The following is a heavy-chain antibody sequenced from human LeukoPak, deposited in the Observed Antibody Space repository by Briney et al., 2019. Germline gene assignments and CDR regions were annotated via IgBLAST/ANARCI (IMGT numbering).Heavy chain of an antibody. J-gene: IGHJ6*03. CDR2: IYTSGST. Sequence: SETLSLACTVSGGSISSGSYYWSWIRQPAGKGLEWIGRIYTSGSTNYNPSLKSRVTISVDTSKNQFSLKLSSVTAADTAEYYCARALLGYCSSTSCRISYYYYYMDVWGKGTTVTVSS. CDR1: GGSISSGSYY. CDR3: ARALLGYCSSTSCRISYYYYYMDV. D-gene: IGHD2-2*01. V-gene: IGHV4-61*02.